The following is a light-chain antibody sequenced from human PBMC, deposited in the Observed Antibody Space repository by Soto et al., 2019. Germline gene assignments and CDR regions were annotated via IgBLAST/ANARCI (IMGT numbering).Light chain of an antibody. CDR1: SGHSSYA. J-gene: IGLJ3*02. Sequence: QLVLTQSPSASASLGASVKLTCTLSSGHSSYAIAWHQQQPEKGPRYLMRLNSDGSHSKGDGLPDRFSGSSSGAERYLTISGLQSEDEADYYCQTWGTGIWVFGGGTKVTVL. CDR3: QTWGTGIWV. CDR2: LNSDGSH. V-gene: IGLV4-69*01.